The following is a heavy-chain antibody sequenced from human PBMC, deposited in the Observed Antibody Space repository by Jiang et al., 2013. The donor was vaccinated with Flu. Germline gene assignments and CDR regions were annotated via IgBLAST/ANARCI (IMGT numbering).Heavy chain of an antibody. D-gene: IGHD6-6*01. V-gene: IGHV4-39*01. CDR3: ARQEYASSSFDY. J-gene: IGHJ4*02. CDR2: IYYTGST. CDR1: GGSISTSSYY. Sequence: GSGLVKPSETLSLTCTVSGGSISTSSYYWDWIRQPPGKGLEWIGNIYYTGSTNYNPSLKSRVTISVDRSKNQFSLRLTSATAADTALYYCARQEYASSSFDYWGQGA.